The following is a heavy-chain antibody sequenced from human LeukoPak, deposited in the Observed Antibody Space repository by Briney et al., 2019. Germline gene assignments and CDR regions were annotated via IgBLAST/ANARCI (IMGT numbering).Heavy chain of an antibody. Sequence: PGGSLRLSCAASGFTVGSNYMSWVRQAPGKGLEWIGEVHKTGKTNYNPSLKTRVTISIDASKNQLSLELTSVTAADAAVYYCARELLGAPTPGAYWGQGTRVTVSS. CDR2: VHKTGKT. V-gene: IGHV4-4*02. CDR3: ARELLGAPTPGAY. CDR1: GFTVGSNY. D-gene: IGHD7-27*01. J-gene: IGHJ4*02.